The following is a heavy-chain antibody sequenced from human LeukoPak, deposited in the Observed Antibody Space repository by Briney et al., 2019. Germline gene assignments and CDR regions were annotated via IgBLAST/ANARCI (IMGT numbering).Heavy chain of an antibody. V-gene: IGHV4-59*01. CDR3: ARANPPSVGYYMDV. D-gene: IGHD1-14*01. CDR1: GGSISSYY. Sequence: PSQTLSLTCTVSGGSISSYYWSWIRQPPGKGLEWIGYIYYSGSTNYNPSLKSRVTISVDTSKNQFSLKLSSVTAADTAVYYCARANPPSVGYYMDVWGKGTTVTVSS. J-gene: IGHJ6*03. CDR2: IYYSGST.